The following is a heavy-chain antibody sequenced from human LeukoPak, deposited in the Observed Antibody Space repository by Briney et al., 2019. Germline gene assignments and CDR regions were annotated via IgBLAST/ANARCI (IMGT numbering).Heavy chain of an antibody. CDR2: INPSGGST. Sequence: VASVTVSCKASGYTFISYYMHWVRQAPGKGLEWMGIINPSGGSTSYAQKFQGRVTMTRDTSTSTVYMELSSLRSEDTAVYYCARVSTVVVVPAAMSPLDYWCQGTLVTVSS. J-gene: IGHJ4*02. CDR1: GYTFISYY. V-gene: IGHV1-46*01. CDR3: ARVSTVVVVPAAMSPLDY. D-gene: IGHD2-2*01.